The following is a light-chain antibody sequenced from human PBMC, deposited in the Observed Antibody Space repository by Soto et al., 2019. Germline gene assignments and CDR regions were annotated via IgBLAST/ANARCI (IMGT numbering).Light chain of an antibody. CDR1: QSISSY. J-gene: IGKJ5*01. Sequence: IQMTQSPSSLSASVGDRVTITCRASQSISSYLNWYQQKPGTAPNLLIYDASSLESGVPSRFSGSGSGTDFTLTISSLQPEDFATYYCQQFNSYPVTFGQGTRLEI. CDR3: QQFNSYPVT. CDR2: DAS. V-gene: IGKV1-13*02.